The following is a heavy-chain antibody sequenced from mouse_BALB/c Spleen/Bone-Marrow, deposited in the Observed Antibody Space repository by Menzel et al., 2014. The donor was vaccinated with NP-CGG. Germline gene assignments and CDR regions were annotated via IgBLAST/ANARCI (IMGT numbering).Heavy chain of an antibody. CDR3: GRLRYGSGSAYFDV. CDR2: IPAGGSA. J-gene: IGHJ3*02. CDR1: GIDLSSNA. Sequence: LEESGGRLVTPGTPLTLTCTVSGIDLSSNAMIWVRQAPGEGLEWIGTIPAGGSAYYASWAKGRFTISRASTTVDLKITSPTTEDTATYFCGRLRYGSGSAYFDVWGQGTLVTVS. D-gene: IGHD1-3*01. V-gene: IGHV5-6-5*01.